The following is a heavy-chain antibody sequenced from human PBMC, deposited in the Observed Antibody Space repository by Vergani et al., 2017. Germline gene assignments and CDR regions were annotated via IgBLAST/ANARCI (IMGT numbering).Heavy chain of an antibody. CDR1: GYTFTGYY. CDR3: ARDGPRITMVRGVPPLDV. V-gene: IGHV1-2*04. J-gene: IGHJ6*02. CDR2: INPNSGGT. Sequence: QVQLVQSGAEVKKPGASVKVSCKASGYTFTGYYMHWVRQAPGQGLEWMGWINPNSGGTNYAQKFQGWVTMTRDTSISPAYRALSRLRSDDTAVYYCARDGPRITMVRGVPPLDVWGQGTTVTVSS. D-gene: IGHD3-10*01.